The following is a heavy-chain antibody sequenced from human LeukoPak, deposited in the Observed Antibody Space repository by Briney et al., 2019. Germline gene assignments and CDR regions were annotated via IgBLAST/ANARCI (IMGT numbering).Heavy chain of an antibody. J-gene: IGHJ4*02. CDR3: AREYSYAYFDY. Sequence: SETLSLTCTVSGGSVSSGSHYWSWIRQPPGRGLEWIGHIYYIGSTNYNPSLKSRVIISVDTSKNQFSLKLSSVTAADTAVYYCAREYSYAYFDYWGQGTLVTVSS. CDR2: IYYIGST. V-gene: IGHV4-61*01. D-gene: IGHD5-18*01. CDR1: GGSVSSGSHY.